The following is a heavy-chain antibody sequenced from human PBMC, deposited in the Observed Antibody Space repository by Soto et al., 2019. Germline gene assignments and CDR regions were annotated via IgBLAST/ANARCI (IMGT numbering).Heavy chain of an antibody. Sequence: QVQLVESGGGVVQPGRSLRLSCAASGFTFSSYGMHWVRQAPGKGLEWVAVIWYDGSNKYYADSVKGRFTISRDNSKNTLYLHLKSLRAEDTAVYYCAREGKWELLRSFDYWGQGTLVTVSS. V-gene: IGHV3-33*01. D-gene: IGHD1-26*01. CDR2: IWYDGSNK. CDR3: AREGKWELLRSFDY. CDR1: GFTFSSYG. J-gene: IGHJ4*02.